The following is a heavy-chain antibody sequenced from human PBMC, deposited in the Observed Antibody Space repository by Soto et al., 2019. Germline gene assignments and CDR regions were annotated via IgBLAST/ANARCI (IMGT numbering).Heavy chain of an antibody. V-gene: IGHV3-23*01. Sequence: GGSLRLSCAASGFTFSNYAMSWVRQAPGKGLEWVSGISGSAGSTYYADSVKGRFTISRDSSKNTLYLQMNSLRAEDTAVYYCAKQIWPYCSGGTCHNFFDPWGQGTLVTVSS. CDR1: GFTFSNYA. D-gene: IGHD2-15*01. CDR3: AKQIWPYCSGGTCHNFFDP. J-gene: IGHJ5*02. CDR2: ISGSAGST.